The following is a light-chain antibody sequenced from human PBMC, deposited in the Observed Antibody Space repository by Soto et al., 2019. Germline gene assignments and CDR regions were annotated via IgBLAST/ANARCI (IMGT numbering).Light chain of an antibody. CDR2: DVS. CDR1: SSDVGGYNY. V-gene: IGLV2-14*01. Sequence: QSALTQPASVSGSPGQSITISCTGTSSDVGGYNYVSWYQQHPGKAPKLMIYDVSNRPTGVSNRFSGSKSGNTASLTISGLQAEGGGGLYRRSFSTRSPYVFGTGTKVTVL. J-gene: IGLJ1*01. CDR3: RSFSTRSPYV.